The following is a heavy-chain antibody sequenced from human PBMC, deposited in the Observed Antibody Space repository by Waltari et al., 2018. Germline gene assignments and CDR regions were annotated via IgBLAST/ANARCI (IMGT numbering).Heavy chain of an antibody. V-gene: IGHV3-21*01. D-gene: IGHD6-13*01. CDR3: ARGFSSSWYYFDY. Sequence: EVQLVESGGGLVKPGGSLRLSCAASGFPFSRYRMNWVRQAPGKGVGGGCTMSSSRSYIDYADSVKGRFTISRDNAKNSLYLQMKRLRAEDTAVDYGARGFSSSWYYFDYWGQGTLVTVSS. J-gene: IGHJ4*02. CDR2: MSSSRSYI. CDR1: GFPFSRYR.